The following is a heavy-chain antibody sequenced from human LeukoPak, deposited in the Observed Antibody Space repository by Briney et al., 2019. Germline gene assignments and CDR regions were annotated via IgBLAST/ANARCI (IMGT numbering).Heavy chain of an antibody. V-gene: IGHV1-2*06. CDR2: INPNSGGT. CDR3: AKTSVYYDSSGYYYGRGFDY. CDR1: GYSFIRHH. Sequence: ASVKVSCKAFGYSFIRHHIHWVRQAPGQGLEWMGRINPNSGGTNYAQKFQGRVTMTRDTSISTAYMELSRLRSDDTAVYYCAKTSVYYDSSGYYYGRGFDYWGQGTLVTVSS. J-gene: IGHJ4*02. D-gene: IGHD3-22*01.